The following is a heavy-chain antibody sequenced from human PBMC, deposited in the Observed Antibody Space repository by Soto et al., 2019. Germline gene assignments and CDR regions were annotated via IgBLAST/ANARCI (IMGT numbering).Heavy chain of an antibody. V-gene: IGHV4-39*01. CDR1: GGSISSSSYY. D-gene: IGHD5-12*01. CDR2: IYYSGST. CDR3: ARHWGPRDGYNFDY. Sequence: QLQLQESGPGLVKPSETLSLTCTVSGGSISSSSYYWGWIRQPPGKGLEWIGSIYYSGSTYYNPSLKSRVTISVDTSKNQFSLKLSSVTAADTAVYYCARHWGPRDGYNFDYWGQGTLVTVSS. J-gene: IGHJ4*02.